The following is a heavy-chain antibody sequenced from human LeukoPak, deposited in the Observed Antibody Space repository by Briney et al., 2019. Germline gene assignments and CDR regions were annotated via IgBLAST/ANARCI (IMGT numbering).Heavy chain of an antibody. CDR1: GFTFSRYA. CDR3: ARESNSGWYTGGVDH. J-gene: IGHJ4*02. V-gene: IGHV4-59*01. CDR2: INYNGRT. D-gene: IGHD6-19*01. Sequence: PGGSLRLSCEASGFTFSRYAMIWIRQPPGKGLEWIGYINYNGRTNYNPSLMSRVTISIDTSKNQFSLKLNSVTAADTAIYYCARESNSGWYTGGVDHWGPGTLVTVSS.